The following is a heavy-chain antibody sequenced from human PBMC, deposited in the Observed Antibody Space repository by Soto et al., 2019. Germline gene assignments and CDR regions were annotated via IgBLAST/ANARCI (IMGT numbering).Heavy chain of an antibody. CDR2: IKQDGSEK. D-gene: IGHD6-6*01. CDR1: GFTFRSYW. CDR3: ARHSQYITSLGFDY. Sequence: GSLRLSCAASGFTFRSYWMNWVRQAPGKGLAWVANIKQDGSEKYYVDSVKGRFTISRDNAKNSLYLQMNSLRAEDTAVYYCARHSQYITSLGFDYWGQGTLVTDSS. V-gene: IGHV3-7*01. J-gene: IGHJ4*02.